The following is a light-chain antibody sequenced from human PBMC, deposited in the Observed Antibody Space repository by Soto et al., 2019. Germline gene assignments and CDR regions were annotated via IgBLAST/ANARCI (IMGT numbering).Light chain of an antibody. CDR1: SSNIGAGYD. CDR3: SSYTSSSTLWV. Sequence: QSVLTQPPSVSGAPGQRVTISCTGSSSNIGAGYDVHWYQQFPGTAPKLLIYANRNRPAGVPDRFSASKSGTSASLAITGLQAEDEADYYCSSYTSSSTLWVFGGGTKLTVL. J-gene: IGLJ3*02. CDR2: ANR. V-gene: IGLV1-40*01.